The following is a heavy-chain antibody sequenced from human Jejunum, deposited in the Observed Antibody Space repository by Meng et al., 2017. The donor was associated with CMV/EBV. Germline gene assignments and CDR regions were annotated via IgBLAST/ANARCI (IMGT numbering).Heavy chain of an antibody. CDR3: ARGPSIGVRGVFYFDY. CDR2: INPNAGGT. CDR1: GYTFIAFY. D-gene: IGHD3-10*01. Sequence: QVQLGQSVDEVKKPGASVQVSCQAVGYTFIAFYMLWVRQAPGQGLEWMGWINPNAGGTNFAQKFQGRVTMARDTSITTAYMELSGLRSDDTAVYYCARGPSIGVRGVFYFDYWGQGTLVTVSS. V-gene: IGHV1-2*02. J-gene: IGHJ4*02.